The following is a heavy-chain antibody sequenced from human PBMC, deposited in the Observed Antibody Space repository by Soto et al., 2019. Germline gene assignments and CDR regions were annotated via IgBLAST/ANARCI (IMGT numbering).Heavy chain of an antibody. Sequence: EVQLVESGGGLVQPGGYLRLSCAASGFSFNGFWMSWVRQAPGKGLEWVANLNQVGTEKYYVDSVKGRFTISRDNAKNSVYLQMNSLRAEDTAVYYCARAGNWGQGTLVTVSS. CDR2: LNQVGTEK. J-gene: IGHJ4*02. CDR3: ARAGN. V-gene: IGHV3-7*05. CDR1: GFSFNGFW.